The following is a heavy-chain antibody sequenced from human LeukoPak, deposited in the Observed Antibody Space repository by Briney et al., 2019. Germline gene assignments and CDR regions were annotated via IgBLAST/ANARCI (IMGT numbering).Heavy chain of an antibody. CDR3: AKFALADTDSCKFDY. D-gene: IGHD6-19*01. CDR2: ISTGGGGT. Sequence: PGGSLTLSCAASGFTFRSYAMSWVRQATGKGLEWVSVISTGGGGTYYADSVKGRFTISRDNSKNTLSLQMNSLRADDTAVYYCAKFALADTDSCKFDYWGQGTLVTVSS. CDR1: GFTFRSYA. J-gene: IGHJ4*02. V-gene: IGHV3-23*01.